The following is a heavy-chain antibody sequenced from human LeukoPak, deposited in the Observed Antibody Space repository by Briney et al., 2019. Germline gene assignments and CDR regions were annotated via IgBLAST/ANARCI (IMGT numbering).Heavy chain of an antibody. CDR2: IYYSGST. D-gene: IGHD3-9*01. V-gene: IGHV4-39*07. CDR1: GGSISSSSYY. CDR3: ARVPLRYFGRSSEYYFDY. Sequence: PSETLSLTCTVSGGSISSSSYYWGWIRQPPGKGLEWIGSIYYSGSTYYNPSLKSRVTISVDTSKNQFSLKLSSVTAADTAVYYCARVPLRYFGRSSEYYFDYWGQGSLVTVSS. J-gene: IGHJ4*02.